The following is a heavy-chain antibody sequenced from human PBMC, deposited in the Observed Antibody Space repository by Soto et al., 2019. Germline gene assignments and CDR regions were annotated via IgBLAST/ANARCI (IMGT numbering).Heavy chain of an antibody. CDR3: ASYHFDNIGYQADY. Sequence: GGSLRVSCTASGFNFSSYGRNWVRQAPGKGLEWVSSISSSISYIYYADSVKGQVTISADKSISTAYLQWSSLKPSDSAMYYCASYHFDNIGYQADYWGPGTLVTVSS. CDR2: ISSSISYI. CDR1: GFNFSSYG. D-gene: IGHD3-22*01. J-gene: IGHJ4*02. V-gene: IGHV3-21*04.